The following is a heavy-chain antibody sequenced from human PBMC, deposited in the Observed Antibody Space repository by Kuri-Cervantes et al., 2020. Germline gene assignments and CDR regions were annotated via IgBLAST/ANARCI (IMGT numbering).Heavy chain of an antibody. V-gene: IGHV3-48*01. CDR2: ISSSSSTI. J-gene: IGHJ4*02. D-gene: IGHD3-3*01. Sequence: GESLKISCVASGFTFSSYSMNWVRQAPGKGLEWVSYISSSSSTIYYADSVKGRFTISRDNSKNTLYLQMNSLRAEDTAVYYCARAVPGLEGGFDYWGQRTLVTVSS. CDR3: ARAVPGLEGGFDY. CDR1: GFTFSSYS.